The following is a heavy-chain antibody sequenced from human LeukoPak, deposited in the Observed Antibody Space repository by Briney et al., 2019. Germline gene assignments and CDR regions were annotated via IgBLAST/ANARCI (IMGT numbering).Heavy chain of an antibody. CDR1: GGTFGSYA. CDR3: ARGPRYYDILTGYYNARAGPAGYNWFDP. CDR2: IIPIFGTA. D-gene: IGHD3-9*01. J-gene: IGHJ5*02. V-gene: IGHV1-69*05. Sequence: GASVKVSCKASGGTFGSYAISWVRQAPGQGLEWMGGIIPIFGTANYAQKFQGRVTITTDESTSTAYMELSSLRSEDTAVYYCARGPRYYDILTGYYNARAGPAGYNWFDPWGQGTLVTVSS.